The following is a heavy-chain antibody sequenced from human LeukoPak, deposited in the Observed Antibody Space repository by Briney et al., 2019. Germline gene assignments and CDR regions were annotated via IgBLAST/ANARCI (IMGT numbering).Heavy chain of an antibody. J-gene: IGHJ4*02. CDR1: GYTFTSYD. CDR3: ARVGSGTPEDYFDY. D-gene: IGHD1-26*01. CDR2: MNPNSGNT. V-gene: IGHV1-8*01. Sequence: ASVKVSCKASGYTFTSYDINWVRQATGQGLEWMGWMNPNSGNTGYAQKFQGRVTMTRNTSISTAYMELSSLRPEDTAVYYCARVGSGTPEDYFDYWGQGTLVTVSS.